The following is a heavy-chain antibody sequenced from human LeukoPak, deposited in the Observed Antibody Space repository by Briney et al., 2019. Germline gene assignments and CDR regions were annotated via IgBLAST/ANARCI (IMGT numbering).Heavy chain of an antibody. Sequence: SETLSLTCTVSGGSISSYYWSRIRQPPGKGLEWIGYIYYSGSTNYNPSLKSRVTISVDTSKNQFSLKLSSVTAADTAVYYCARLPGDFDYWGQGTLVTVSS. CDR3: ARLPGDFDY. D-gene: IGHD3-10*01. CDR2: IYYSGST. V-gene: IGHV4-59*08. J-gene: IGHJ4*02. CDR1: GGSISSYY.